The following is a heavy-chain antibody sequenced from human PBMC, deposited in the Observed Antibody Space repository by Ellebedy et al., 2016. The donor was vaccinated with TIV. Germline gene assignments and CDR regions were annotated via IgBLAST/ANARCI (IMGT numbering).Heavy chain of an antibody. CDR1: GDSVSSNSAA. J-gene: IGHJ6*02. CDR2: TYYRSKCYN. Sequence: MPSDTLSLTCAISGDSVSSNSAAWNWIRQSPSRGLELLGRTYYRSKCYNAYAVSVKSPITVNPDTSKNQFSLQLNSGTPEDTAVYYCARNGALAGDGEVDVWGQGTTVTVSS. CDR3: ARNGALAGDGEVDV. V-gene: IGHV6-1*01. D-gene: IGHD3-10*01.